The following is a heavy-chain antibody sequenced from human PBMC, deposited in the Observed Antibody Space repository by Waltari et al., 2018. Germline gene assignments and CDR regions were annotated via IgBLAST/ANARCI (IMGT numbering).Heavy chain of an antibody. D-gene: IGHD3-3*01. CDR3: ARDKDFWSGYLYYFDY. Sequence: QLQLQESGPGLVKPSETLSLTCTVSGGSISSSSYYWGWIRQPPGKGLEWIGSIYYSGSTYYNPSLKSRVTISGDTSKNQFSLKLSSVTAADTAVYYCARDKDFWSGYLYYFDYWGQGTLVTVSS. J-gene: IGHJ4*02. V-gene: IGHV4-39*07. CDR2: IYYSGST. CDR1: GGSISSSSYY.